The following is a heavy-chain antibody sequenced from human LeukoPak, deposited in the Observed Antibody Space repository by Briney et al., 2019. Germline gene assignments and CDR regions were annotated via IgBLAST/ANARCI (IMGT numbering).Heavy chain of an antibody. CDR2: IYASGGT. D-gene: IGHD4-17*01. Sequence: SETLCLTCTVSGGSISSYYWSWIRQPPGKGLEWVGRIYASGGTTYNPSPTSRVTMSVDTSKNHFSLKLSSVTAADTAVYYCAVNYGGDAFDIWGQGTMVTVSS. V-gene: IGHV4-4*07. CDR1: GGSISSYY. J-gene: IGHJ3*02. CDR3: AVNYGGDAFDI.